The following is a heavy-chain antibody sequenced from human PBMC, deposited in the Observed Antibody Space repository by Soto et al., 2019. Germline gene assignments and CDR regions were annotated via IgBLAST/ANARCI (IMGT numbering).Heavy chain of an antibody. J-gene: IGHJ6*03. CDR3: ARFNGSGTNYYMDV. CDR1: GYMFTSYG. V-gene: IGHV1-18*01. D-gene: IGHD3-10*01. Sequence: QVQLVQSGAELKKPGASAKVSCKASGYMFTSYGISWVRQAPGQGLEWMAWISVNNGNTNYAQKFQGRVTMTTDTSTNTAHMELGSLRYDDTAVYYCARFNGSGTNYYMDVWGKGTTVIVSS. CDR2: ISVNNGNT.